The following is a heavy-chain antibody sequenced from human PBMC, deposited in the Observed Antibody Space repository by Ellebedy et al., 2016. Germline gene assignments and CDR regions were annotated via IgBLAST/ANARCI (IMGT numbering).Heavy chain of an antibody. CDR2: INPNSGGT. V-gene: IGHV1-2*04. J-gene: IGHJ6*02. CDR1: GYTFTGYY. D-gene: IGHD5-12*01. CDR3: ARVGYSGYGMDV. Sequence: ASVKVSXXASGYTFTGYYMHWVRQAPGQGLEWMGWINPNSGGTNYAQKFQGWVTMTRDTSISTAYMELSRLRSDDTAVYYCARVGYSGYGMDVWGQGTTVTVSS.